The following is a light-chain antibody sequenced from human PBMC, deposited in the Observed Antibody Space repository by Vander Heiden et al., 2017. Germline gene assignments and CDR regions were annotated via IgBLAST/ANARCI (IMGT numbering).Light chain of an antibody. CDR1: SSNIGAGSD. CDR3: QSYDSSLSGHVV. J-gene: IGLJ2*01. Sequence: QSVLTPPPSVSGAPGQSVTISCTGSSSNIGAGSDGHCSQQLPATAPKRLIYGNSNRPSGVPARFSGSKSGTSASLAITGLQAEEEADYYCQSYDSSLSGHVVFGGGTKRTVL. CDR2: GNS. V-gene: IGLV1-40*01.